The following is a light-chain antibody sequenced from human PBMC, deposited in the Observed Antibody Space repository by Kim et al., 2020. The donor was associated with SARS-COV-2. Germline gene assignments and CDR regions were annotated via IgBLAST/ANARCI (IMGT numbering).Light chain of an antibody. CDR2: GAS. V-gene: IGKV3-20*01. CDR3: QQYGSSWT. J-gene: IGKJ1*01. Sequence: EIVLTQSPGTLSLSAGETVTLSCRASQSVSSSYLAWYQQKPGQAPRLLIYGASSRATGIPDRFSGSESGTVFTLTISRLEPEDFAVYYCQQYGSSWTFGQGTKVDIK. CDR1: QSVSSSY.